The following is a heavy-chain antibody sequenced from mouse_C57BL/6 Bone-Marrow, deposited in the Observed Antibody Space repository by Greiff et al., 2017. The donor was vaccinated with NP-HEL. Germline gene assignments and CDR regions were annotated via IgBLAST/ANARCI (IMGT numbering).Heavy chain of an antibody. CDR3: AKEEITTVVATGGWYFDV. D-gene: IGHD1-1*01. V-gene: IGHV1-54*01. CDR2: INPGSGGT. CDR1: GYAFTNYL. Sequence: LVESGAELVRPGTSVKVSCKASGYAFTNYLIEWVKQRPGQGLEWIGVINPGSGGTNYNEKFKGKATLTADKSSSTAYMQLSSLTSEDSAVYFCAKEEITTVVATGGWYFDV. J-gene: IGHJ1*01.